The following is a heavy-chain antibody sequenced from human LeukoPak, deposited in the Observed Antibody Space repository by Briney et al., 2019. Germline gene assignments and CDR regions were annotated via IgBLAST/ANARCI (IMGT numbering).Heavy chain of an antibody. D-gene: IGHD4-11*01. V-gene: IGHV3-53*01. CDR3: ARTTADYSDYFFLDY. J-gene: IGHJ4*02. CDR1: GFTFSSYA. Sequence: GGSLRLSCAASGFTFSSYAMHWVRQAPGKGLEWVSVIYSGGSTYYADSVKGRFTISRDNSKNTLYLQLNSLRAEDTAVYYCARTTADYSDYFFLDYWGQGTLVTVSS. CDR2: IYSGGST.